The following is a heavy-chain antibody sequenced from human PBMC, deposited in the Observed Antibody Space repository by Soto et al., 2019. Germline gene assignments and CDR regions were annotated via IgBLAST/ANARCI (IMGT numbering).Heavy chain of an antibody. CDR2: TSYDGNNE. J-gene: IGHJ4*02. Sequence: SMRISGASCRVIVWIYAILFLIKKPGKGLEWVALTSYDGNNEYYTDSVKGRFTISRDNSKNTLFLQMNSPRPEDTAVYYCSKDKEVIKWATSYLAYWGQGALVTVSS. D-gene: IGHD3-16*02. CDR3: SKDKEVIKWATSYLAY. CDR1: RVIVWIYA. V-gene: IGHV3-30*18.